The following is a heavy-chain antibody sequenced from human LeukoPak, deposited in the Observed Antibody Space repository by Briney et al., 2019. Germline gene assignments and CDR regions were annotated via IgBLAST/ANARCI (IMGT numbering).Heavy chain of an antibody. Sequence: SETLSLTCAVYGGSFSGYYWSWIRQPPGKGLEWIGEINHSGSTNYNPSLKSRVTISVDTSKNQFSLKLSSVTAADTAVYYRARGLTSDYGDYYYYGMDVWGQGTTVTVSS. CDR2: INHSGST. V-gene: IGHV4-34*01. D-gene: IGHD4-17*01. J-gene: IGHJ6*02. CDR3: ARGLTSDYGDYYYYGMDV. CDR1: GGSFSGYY.